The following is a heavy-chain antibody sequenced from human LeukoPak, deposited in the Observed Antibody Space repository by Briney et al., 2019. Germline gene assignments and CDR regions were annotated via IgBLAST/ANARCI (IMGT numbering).Heavy chain of an antibody. D-gene: IGHD1-26*01. CDR3: ARWRSGSYFDY. J-gene: IGHJ4*02. CDR1: GFTVSSNY. Sequence: GGSLRLSCAASGFTVSSNYMSWVRQAPGKGLEWVSVIYSGGSTYYADSVKGRFTISRDNPKNTLYLQMNSLRAEDTAVYYCARWRSGSYFDYWGQGTLVTVSS. V-gene: IGHV3-53*01. CDR2: IYSGGST.